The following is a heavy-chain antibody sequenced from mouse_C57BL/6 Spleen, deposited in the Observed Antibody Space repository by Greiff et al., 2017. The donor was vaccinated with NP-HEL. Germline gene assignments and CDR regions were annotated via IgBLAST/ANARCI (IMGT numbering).Heavy chain of an antibody. CDR1: GFTFSDYY. Sequence: DVKLVESEGGLVQPGSSMKLSCTASGFTFSDYYMAWVRQVPEKGLEWVANINYDGSSTYYLDSLKSRFIISRDNAKNILYLQMSSLKSEDTATYYCARANWDVDWYFDVWGTGTTVTVSS. CDR2: INYDGSST. CDR3: ARANWDVDWYFDV. J-gene: IGHJ1*03. V-gene: IGHV5-16*01. D-gene: IGHD4-1*01.